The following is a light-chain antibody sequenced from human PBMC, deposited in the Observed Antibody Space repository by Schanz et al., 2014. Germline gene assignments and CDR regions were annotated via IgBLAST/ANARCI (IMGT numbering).Light chain of an antibody. J-gene: IGKJ1*01. Sequence: DVQLTQSPSTLSASVGDRVTITCRASQTIVTWLAWYQQKPGKAPKLLISKASSLESGVPSRFSGSGSGTEVNLTSSRLQPEYLATYYCQQYNSYSTCGQGTRGESK. CDR2: KAS. V-gene: IGKV1-5*03. CDR3: QQYNSYST. CDR1: QTIVTW.